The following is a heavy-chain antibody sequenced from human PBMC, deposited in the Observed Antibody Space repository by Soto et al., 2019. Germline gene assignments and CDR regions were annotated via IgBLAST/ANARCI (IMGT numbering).Heavy chain of an antibody. V-gene: IGHV4-59*01. CDR1: GGSISSYY. J-gene: IGHJ4*02. CDR3: GRRRGPHYY. CDR2: IFYSGLT. Sequence: QVKLQESGPALAKPSETLCLTCTVSGGSISSYYWSWIRQPPGKGLEWIGCIFYSGLTNYNPSPKSRVRISVDTSKNQFSLKLSSVTAADTALYNCGRRRGPHYYWGQGTLVTGSS.